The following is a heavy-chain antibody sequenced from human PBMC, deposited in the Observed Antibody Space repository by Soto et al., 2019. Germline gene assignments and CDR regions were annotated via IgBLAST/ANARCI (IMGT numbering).Heavy chain of an antibody. CDR2: ISPSNGST. D-gene: IGHD3-3*01. J-gene: IGHJ6*03. Sequence: GASVKVSCKASGYTFTSYYMHWVRQAPGQGLEWMGIISPSNGSTSYAQKFQGRVTMTTDTSTSTAYMELRSLRSDDTAVYYCARDLNGAIFGVVIYMDVWGKGTTVTVSS. CDR1: GYTFTSYY. CDR3: ARDLNGAIFGVVIYMDV. V-gene: IGHV1-46*01.